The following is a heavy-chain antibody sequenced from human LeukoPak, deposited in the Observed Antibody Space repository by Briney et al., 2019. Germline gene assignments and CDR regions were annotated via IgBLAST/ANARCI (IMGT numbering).Heavy chain of an antibody. V-gene: IGHV1-2*02. CDR2: IYPNSGGT. D-gene: IGHD3-10*01. CDR3: ARGSVTMVRGVMYYYYYMDV. Sequence: ASVKVSCKASGYTFTGYYMHWVRQAPGQGLEWMGWIYPNSGGTNYAQKFQGRVTMTRDTSISTAYMELSRLRSDDTAVYYCARGSVTMVRGVMYYYYYMDVWGKGTTVTISS. CDR1: GYTFTGYY. J-gene: IGHJ6*03.